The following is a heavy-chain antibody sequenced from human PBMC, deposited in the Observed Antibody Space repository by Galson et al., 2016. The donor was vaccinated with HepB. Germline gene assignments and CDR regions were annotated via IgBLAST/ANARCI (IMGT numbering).Heavy chain of an antibody. D-gene: IGHD3-10*01. CDR2: TSYDGSNK. V-gene: IGHV3-30*03. Sequence: SLRLSCAASGFTFSNRGMHWVRQAPGKGLEWVAVTSYDGSNKYYGDSVKGRFTISRDNSNNTLYLQLNSLRAEDTAVYYCARGGKGELFGMDVWGQGTTVTVSS. J-gene: IGHJ6*02. CDR3: ARGGKGELFGMDV. CDR1: GFTFSNRG.